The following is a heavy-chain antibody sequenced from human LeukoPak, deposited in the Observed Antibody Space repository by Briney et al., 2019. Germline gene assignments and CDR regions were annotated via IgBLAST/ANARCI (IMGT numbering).Heavy chain of an antibody. Sequence: PGGSLRLSCTASGFTFSSYAMHWVRQAPGKRLEWVAVISYDGSNKYYADSVKGRFTISRDNSKNTLYLQMNSLRAEDTAVYYCARPNTIFGVVQPFDYWGQGTLVTVSS. CDR1: GFTFSSYA. D-gene: IGHD3-3*01. J-gene: IGHJ4*02. CDR2: ISYDGSNK. CDR3: ARPNTIFGVVQPFDY. V-gene: IGHV3-30-3*01.